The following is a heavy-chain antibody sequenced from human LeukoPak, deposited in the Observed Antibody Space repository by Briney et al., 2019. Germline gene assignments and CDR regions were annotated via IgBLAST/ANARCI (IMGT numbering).Heavy chain of an antibody. J-gene: IGHJ6*03. Sequence: SGGSLRLSCAASGFTFSSYWMSWVRQAPGKGLEWVANIKQDGSEKYYVDSVKGRFTISRDNAKNSLYLQMNSLRAEDTAVYYCARRGFYSSSYMDVWGKGTTVTVSS. CDR2: IKQDGSEK. CDR1: GFTFSSYW. D-gene: IGHD6-6*01. V-gene: IGHV3-7*01. CDR3: ARRGFYSSSYMDV.